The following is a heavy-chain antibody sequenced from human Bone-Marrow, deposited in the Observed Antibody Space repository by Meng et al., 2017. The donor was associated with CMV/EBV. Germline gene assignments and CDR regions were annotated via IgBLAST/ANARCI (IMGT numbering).Heavy chain of an antibody. J-gene: IGHJ5*02. V-gene: IGHV4-4*02. D-gene: IGHD3-22*01. CDR3: ARVRSYYDSSGYYRNWFDP. Sequence: ISSSNWWSWVRQPQGKGLEWIGEIYHSGSTNYNPSLKSRVTISVDKSKNQFSLKLSSVTAADTAVYYCARVRSYYDSSGYYRNWFDPWGQGTLVTVSS. CDR1: ISSSNW. CDR2: IYHSGST.